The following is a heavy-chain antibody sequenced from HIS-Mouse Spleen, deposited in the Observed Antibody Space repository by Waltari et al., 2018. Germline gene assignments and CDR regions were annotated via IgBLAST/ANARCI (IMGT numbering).Heavy chain of an antibody. CDR2: IHHSGSP. CDR1: GGSFSGYY. V-gene: IGHV4-34*01. D-gene: IGHD1-1*01. Sequence: QVQLQQWGAGLLKPSETLSLTCAVYGGSFSGYYWSWIRKPPGKGLEWIGEIHHSGSPHYNPSLKRRVTLSVDPSKNHFSLKLSSVTAADTAVYYCARGRFHSWNDAFDIWGQGTMVTVSS. CDR3: ARGRFHSWNDAFDI. J-gene: IGHJ3*02.